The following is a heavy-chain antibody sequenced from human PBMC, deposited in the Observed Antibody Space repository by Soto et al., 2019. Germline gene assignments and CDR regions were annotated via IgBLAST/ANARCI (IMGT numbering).Heavy chain of an antibody. V-gene: IGHV4-39*01. J-gene: IGHJ4*02. CDR2: VYYRGRS. D-gene: IGHD4-17*01. CDR3: VSQRTTVPIQAYLDY. Sequence: SETLSLTCTVSGGSVTNSSYYWGWIRQSPGKGLEWIGSVYYRGRSYSKSSVKSRVTISVDTSKNRFSLSLNSVTASDTAVYFCVSQRTTVPIQAYLDYWGPGALDTVSS. CDR1: GGSVTNSSYY.